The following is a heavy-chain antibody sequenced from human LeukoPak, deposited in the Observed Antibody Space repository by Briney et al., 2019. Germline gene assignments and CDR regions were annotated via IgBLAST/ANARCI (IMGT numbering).Heavy chain of an antibody. J-gene: IGHJ6*03. CDR3: ARANISPRVPWYYHYVDV. Sequence: GESLKISCKGSGYSLISHWIGWVRPVPGKRLECMGIIYPGDSDTRYSPAFEGQVTMSVDKPISTAYLQWSSLKASDTAIYYCARANISPRVPWYYHYVDVWGKGTTVTVSS. CDR1: GYSLISHW. V-gene: IGHV5-51*04. CDR2: IYPGDSDT. D-gene: IGHD2/OR15-2a*01.